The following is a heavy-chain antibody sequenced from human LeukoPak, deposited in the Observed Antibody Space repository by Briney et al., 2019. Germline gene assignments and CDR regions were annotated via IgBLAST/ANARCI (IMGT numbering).Heavy chain of an antibody. CDR1: GYTFTGYY. CDR2: INPNSGGT. J-gene: IGHJ2*01. D-gene: IGHD1-7*01. Sequence: EASVKVSCKASGYTFTGYYMHWVRQAPGQGLEWMGWINPNSGGTNYAQKFQGRVTMTRDTSISTAYMELSRLRSDDTAVYYCASLREENYVEWYFDLWGRGTLVTVSS. CDR3: ASLREENYVEWYFDL. V-gene: IGHV1-2*02.